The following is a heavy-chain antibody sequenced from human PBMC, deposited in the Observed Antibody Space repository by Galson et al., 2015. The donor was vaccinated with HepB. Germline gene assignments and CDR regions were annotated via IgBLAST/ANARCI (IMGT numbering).Heavy chain of an antibody. CDR1: GYTLNELS. J-gene: IGHJ4*02. CDR3: ATGYCSGGSCSDLDY. Sequence: SVKVSCKVSGYTLNELSMHWVQQAPGKGLEWMGGFDPEDGETIYAQKFQGRVTMTEDTSTDTGYMEVGSLRSEDTAVYYCATGYCSGGSCSDLDYWGQGTLVTVSS. CDR2: FDPEDGET. D-gene: IGHD2-15*01. V-gene: IGHV1-24*01.